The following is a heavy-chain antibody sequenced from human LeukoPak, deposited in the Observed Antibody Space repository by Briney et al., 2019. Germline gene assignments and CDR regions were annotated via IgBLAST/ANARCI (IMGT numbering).Heavy chain of an antibody. CDR1: GFTFSSYG. J-gene: IGHJ4*02. D-gene: IGHD3-10*01. CDR3: AKDRYGSGSWFDY. CDR2: IRYDGSNK. V-gene: IGHV3-30*02. Sequence: PGGSLRLSCAASGFTFSSYGMHWVRQAPGKGLEWVAFIRYDGSNKYYADSVKGRFTISRDNSKNTLYLQMNSLRAEDTAVYCCAKDRYGSGSWFDYWGQGTLVTVSS.